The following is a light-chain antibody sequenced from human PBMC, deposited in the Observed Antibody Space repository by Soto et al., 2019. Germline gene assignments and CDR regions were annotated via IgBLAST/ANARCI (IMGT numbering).Light chain of an antibody. J-gene: IGKJ3*01. CDR3: QQYYDLPHT. CDR1: QDITNS. Sequence: DIHMTQSPSSLSASVGDRVTISCHASQDITNSLNWYQQRPGKAPKLLIFDASNFETGVPSRFSGSGSGTHFTLTITSLQPEDIATYYCQQYYDLPHTFGPGTKVDIK. V-gene: IGKV1-33*01. CDR2: DAS.